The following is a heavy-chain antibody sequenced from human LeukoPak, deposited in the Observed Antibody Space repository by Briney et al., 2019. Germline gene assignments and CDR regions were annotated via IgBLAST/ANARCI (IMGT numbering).Heavy chain of an antibody. Sequence: GESLKISCKVSGFTFTSDWIAWVRQTSGKGLEWMGITYLRDSQTRYSPSFQGQVTISVDKPTTTAYLQWRSLEAPDTAMYYCASRFGTGNLNWFDPWGQGTLVTVSS. J-gene: IGHJ5*02. CDR3: ASRFGTGNLNWFDP. D-gene: IGHD3-10*01. CDR2: TYLRDSQT. CDR1: GFTFTSDW. V-gene: IGHV5-51*04.